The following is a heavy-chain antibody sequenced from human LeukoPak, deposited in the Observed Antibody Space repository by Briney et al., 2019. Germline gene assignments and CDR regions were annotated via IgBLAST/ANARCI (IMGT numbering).Heavy chain of an antibody. V-gene: IGHV3-53*01. CDR1: GFTVSSNY. Sequence: GGSLRLSCAASGFTVSSNYMSWVRQAPGKGLEWVSVIYSGGSTYYADSVKGRFTISRDNSKNTLYLQMNSLRAEDTAVYYCARDMRAAGKQDYWGQGTLVTVSS. D-gene: IGHD6-13*01. J-gene: IGHJ4*02. CDR2: IYSGGST. CDR3: ARDMRAAGKQDY.